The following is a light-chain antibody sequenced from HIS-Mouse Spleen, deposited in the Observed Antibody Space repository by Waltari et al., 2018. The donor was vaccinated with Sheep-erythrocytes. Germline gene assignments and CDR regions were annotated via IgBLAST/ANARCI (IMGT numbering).Light chain of an antibody. V-gene: IGLV2-23*01. Sequence: QSALTQPASVSGSPGQSITIPCTGTSSDVGSYNLASWYQQHPGKAPKLMIYDGSKRPSGVSNRFAGSKSGNTASLTISGLQAEDEADYYCCSYAGSSTWVFGGGTKLTVL. CDR2: DGS. J-gene: IGLJ3*02. CDR3: CSYAGSSTWV. CDR1: SSDVGSYNL.